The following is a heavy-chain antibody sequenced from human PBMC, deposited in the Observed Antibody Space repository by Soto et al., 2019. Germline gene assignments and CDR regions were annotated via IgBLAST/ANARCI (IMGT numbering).Heavy chain of an antibody. D-gene: IGHD3-10*01. J-gene: IGHJ4*02. CDR1: GGSFSGDY. CDR2: INHSGST. V-gene: IGHV4-34*01. CDR3: ARAHYGSGSYFDY. Sequence: SETLSLTCAVYGGSFSGDYWSWIRQPPGKGLEWIGEINHSGSTNYNPSLKSRVTISVDTSKNQFSLKLSSVTAADTAVYYCARAHYGSGSYFDYWGQETLVTVSS.